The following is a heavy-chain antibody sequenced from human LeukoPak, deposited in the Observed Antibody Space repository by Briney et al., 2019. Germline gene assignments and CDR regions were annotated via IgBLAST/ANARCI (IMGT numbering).Heavy chain of an antibody. D-gene: IGHD1-26*01. J-gene: IGHJ4*02. Sequence: PGGSLRLSCAASGFTFSSYWMSWFRQAPGKGLEWVANIKQDGSEKYYVDSVKGRFTISRDSAKNSLYLQMNSLRAEDTAVYYCARDRSYLGFDYWGQGTLVTVSS. V-gene: IGHV3-7*01. CDR1: GFTFSSYW. CDR3: ARDRSYLGFDY. CDR2: IKQDGSEK.